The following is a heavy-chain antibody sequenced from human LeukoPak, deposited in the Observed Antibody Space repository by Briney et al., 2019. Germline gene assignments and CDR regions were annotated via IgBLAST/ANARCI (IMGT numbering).Heavy chain of an antibody. CDR1: GFTFSNNA. CDR3: APDLRGSAWSLDD. CDR2: ISGSGGGT. J-gene: IGHJ4*02. V-gene: IGHV3-23*01. D-gene: IGHD6-13*01. Sequence: PGGSLRLSCAASGFTFSNNALGWVRQAPGKGLEWVSLISGSGGGTYFADSVKGRFTISRDNSKNTLYLQMDGLRAEDTAIYYCAPDLRGSAWSLDDWGQGTLVTVSS.